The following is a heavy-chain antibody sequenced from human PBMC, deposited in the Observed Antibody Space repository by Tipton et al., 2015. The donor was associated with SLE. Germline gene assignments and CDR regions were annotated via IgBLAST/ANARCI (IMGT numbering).Heavy chain of an antibody. J-gene: IGHJ4*02. CDR1: GGTFSSYT. CDR2: INPNSGAS. V-gene: IGHV1-2*02. CDR3: ARDHHISTATETHEF. D-gene: IGHD3-9*01. Sequence: QSGPEVKEPGSSVKVSCTATGGTFSSYTITWVRQAPGQGLEWMGWINPNSGASNYAQKFQGRVTMSRDTSITAAYMELSSLTSDDTAVYFCARDHHISTATETHEFWGQGTQVTVPS.